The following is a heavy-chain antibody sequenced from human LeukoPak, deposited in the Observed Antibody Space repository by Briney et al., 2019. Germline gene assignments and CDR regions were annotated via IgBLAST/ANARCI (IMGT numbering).Heavy chain of an antibody. CDR2: IYNSERS. CDR3: ARFNDDYSNYFHY. Sequence: SETLSLTCTVSGASISRYYWSWIRQPPGKGLEWVGYIYNSERSNYNPSLKGRVTISVDTSKDQFSLKLSSVTAADTAVYYCARFNDDYSNYFHYWGQGNLVTVSS. CDR1: GASISRYY. V-gene: IGHV4-59*08. J-gene: IGHJ4*02. D-gene: IGHD4-11*01.